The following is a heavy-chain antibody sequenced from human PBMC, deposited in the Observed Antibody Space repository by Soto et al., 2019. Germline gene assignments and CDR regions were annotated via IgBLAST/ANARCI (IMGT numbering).Heavy chain of an antibody. J-gene: IGHJ6*02. Sequence: ASVKVSCKASGYTFAIYGISWVRQSPGKGLEWMGWISAYNGNTNYAQKLRGRVTMTTDTSTSTAYMELRSLRSDDTAVYYCARGDTIFEGHSYYYGMDVWGQGTTVTVS. D-gene: IGHD3-3*01. CDR1: GYTFAIYG. CDR3: ARGDTIFEGHSYYYGMDV. V-gene: IGHV1-18*01. CDR2: ISAYNGNT.